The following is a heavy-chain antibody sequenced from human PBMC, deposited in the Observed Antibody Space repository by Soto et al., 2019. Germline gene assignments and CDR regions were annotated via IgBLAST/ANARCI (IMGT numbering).Heavy chain of an antibody. J-gene: IGHJ4*02. Sequence: PSETLSLTCSVSGDSINSDKYYWGWIRQPPGKGLEWIGSIYYSGSTYYNPSLKSRVTISLDKSKNQFSLKVSSATAADTAVYYCARHSNRNYGLYYFDYWGLGALVTVSS. V-gene: IGHV4-39*01. D-gene: IGHD4-4*01. CDR1: GDSINSDKYY. CDR2: IYYSGST. CDR3: ARHSNRNYGLYYFDY.